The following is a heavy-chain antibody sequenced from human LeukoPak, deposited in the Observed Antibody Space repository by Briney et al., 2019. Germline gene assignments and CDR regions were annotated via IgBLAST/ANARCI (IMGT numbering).Heavy chain of an antibody. CDR2: ISAYNGNT. D-gene: IGHD3-3*01. CDR1: GYTFTSYG. CDR3: AGDFGEAFKIFRGDPKAFDI. V-gene: IGHV1-18*01. J-gene: IGHJ3*02. Sequence: EASVKVSCKASGYTFTSYGISWVRQPPGQGLEWMGCISAYNGNTNYAQKLQGRVTMTTDTSTSTAYMELRSLRSDDTAVYYCAGDFGEAFKIFRGDPKAFDIWGQGTMVTVSS.